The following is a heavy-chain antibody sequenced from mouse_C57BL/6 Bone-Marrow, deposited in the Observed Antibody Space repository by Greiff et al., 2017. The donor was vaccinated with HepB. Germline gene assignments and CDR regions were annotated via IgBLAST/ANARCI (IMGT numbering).Heavy chain of an antibody. CDR2: IDPENGDT. CDR3: TTWGDGYLDY. J-gene: IGHJ2*01. Sequence: VQLQQSGAELVRPGASVKLSCTASGFNIKDDYMHWVKQRPEQGLEWLGWIDPENGDTEYASKFQGKATITADTSSNTAYLQLSSLTSEDTAVYYWTTWGDGYLDYWGQGTTLTVSS. V-gene: IGHV14-4*01. D-gene: IGHD2-3*01. CDR1: GFNIKDDY.